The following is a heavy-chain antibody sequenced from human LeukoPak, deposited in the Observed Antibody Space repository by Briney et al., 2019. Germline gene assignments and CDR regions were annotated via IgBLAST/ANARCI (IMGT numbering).Heavy chain of an antibody. Sequence: SVKVSCKASGGTFSSYAISWVRQAPGQGLEWMGRIIPILGIANYAQKFQGRVTITADKSTSTAYMELSSLRSEDTAVYYCARLDIVATFRDYWGQGTLVAVSS. D-gene: IGHD5-12*01. CDR1: GGTFSSYA. V-gene: IGHV1-69*04. CDR2: IIPILGIA. CDR3: ARLDIVATFRDY. J-gene: IGHJ4*02.